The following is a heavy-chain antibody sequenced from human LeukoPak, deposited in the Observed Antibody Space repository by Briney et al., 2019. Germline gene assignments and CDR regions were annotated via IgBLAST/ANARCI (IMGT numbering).Heavy chain of an antibody. CDR3: ARDWGYQLIAY. J-gene: IGHJ4*02. Sequence: ASVKVSCKASGYTFTSYGISWVRQAPGQGLEWMGWISAYNGNTNYAQKLQGRVTITRDTSASTSYMELNSLRSEDTAVYYCARDWGYQLIAYWGQGTLVTVSS. D-gene: IGHD2-2*01. CDR1: GYTFTSYG. V-gene: IGHV1-18*01. CDR2: ISAYNGNT.